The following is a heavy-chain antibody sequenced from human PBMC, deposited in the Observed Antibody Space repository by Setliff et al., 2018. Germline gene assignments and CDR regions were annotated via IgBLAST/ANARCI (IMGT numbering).Heavy chain of an antibody. J-gene: IGHJ4*02. CDR2: IYPGDSDT. D-gene: IGHD7-27*01. Sequence: GESLKISCKASGYSFASYWIAWVRQMPGKGLEWMGVIYPGDSDTRYSPSFQGQVTISADKSISTAYLQWSSLKASDTAIYYCARVGIKGGYYFDYWGQGTLVTVSS. V-gene: IGHV5-51*01. CDR3: ARVGIKGGYYFDY. CDR1: GYSFASYW.